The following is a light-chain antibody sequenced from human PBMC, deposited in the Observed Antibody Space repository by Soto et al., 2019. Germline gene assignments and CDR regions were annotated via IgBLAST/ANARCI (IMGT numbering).Light chain of an antibody. CDR3: QQSYNTPTST. J-gene: IGKJ5*01. CDR1: QNISRS. CDR2: GTS. V-gene: IGKV3-15*01. Sequence: EIVMTQSPVTLSVSPGERATLSRRASQNISRSLAWYQQKPGQGPSLLIYGTSTSLQSGVPSRFSGIGSGTDFTLTISALQTEDFATYFGQQSYNTPTSTFGQGTRLEIK.